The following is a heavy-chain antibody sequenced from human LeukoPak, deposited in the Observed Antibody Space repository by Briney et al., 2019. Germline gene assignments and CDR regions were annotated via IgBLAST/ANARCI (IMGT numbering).Heavy chain of an antibody. CDR1: GYSFTDYY. D-gene: IGHD6-6*01. CDR2: SYPNGGAT. V-gene: IGHV1-2*02. CDR3: ARDEAARRDNAFEY. Sequence: ASVKVSFKGSGYSFTDYYIHWVRQAPGQGLEWMGWSYPNGGATHYAREFQGRITMTRDTSITTVYMELRSLTSDDTAVYYCARDEAARRDNAFEYGGRGKMVTVSS. J-gene: IGHJ3*01.